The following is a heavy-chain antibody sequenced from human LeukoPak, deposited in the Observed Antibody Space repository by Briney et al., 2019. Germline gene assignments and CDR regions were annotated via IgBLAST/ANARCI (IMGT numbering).Heavy chain of an antibody. Sequence: GGSLRLSCAASGFTFSTYWMHWVRQAPGKGLVWVSIISPDGSVTDYADSVKGRFTISRDNAKNTLYLQVDSLGADDTAVYYCARQTGAKRAFDIWGQGTVVTVSS. D-gene: IGHD1-1*01. V-gene: IGHV3-74*01. CDR1: GFTFSTYW. J-gene: IGHJ3*02. CDR2: ISPDGSVT. CDR3: ARQTGAKRAFDI.